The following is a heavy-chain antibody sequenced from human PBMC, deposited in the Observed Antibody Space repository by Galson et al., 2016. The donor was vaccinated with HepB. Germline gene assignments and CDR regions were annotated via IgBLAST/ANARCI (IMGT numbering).Heavy chain of an antibody. V-gene: IGHV3-7*01. D-gene: IGHD3-10*01. CDR1: GFTFSSYW. Sequence: SLRLSCAASGFTFSSYWMNWVRQAPGEGLEWVANIKLDGSEKNYEDSVKGRFTISRDNAKNSLYLQMNSLRAEDTAVYYCSGGSYFDYWSQGTLVTVSS. J-gene: IGHJ4*02. CDR2: IKLDGSEK. CDR3: SGGSYFDY.